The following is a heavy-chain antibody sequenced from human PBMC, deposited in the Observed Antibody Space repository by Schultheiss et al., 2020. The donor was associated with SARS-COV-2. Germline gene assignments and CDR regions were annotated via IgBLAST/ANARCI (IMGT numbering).Heavy chain of an antibody. CDR2: ISSNGGST. Sequence: GGSLRLSCAASGFTFSNAWMNWVRQAPGKGLEYVSAISSNGGSTYYADSVKGRFTISRDNAKNSLYLQMNSLRTEDTALYYCARDMADYDYGDYGEPYFDYWGQGTLVTVSS. V-gene: IGHV3-64*04. J-gene: IGHJ4*02. CDR3: ARDMADYDYGDYGEPYFDY. CDR1: GFTFSNAW. D-gene: IGHD4-17*01.